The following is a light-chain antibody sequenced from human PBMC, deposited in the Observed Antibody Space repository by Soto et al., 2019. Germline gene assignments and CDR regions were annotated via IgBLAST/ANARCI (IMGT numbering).Light chain of an antibody. CDR2: EVS. J-gene: IGKJ1*01. V-gene: IGKV2D-29*02. CDR1: QNLLHSDGRTF. Sequence: EIVLTQTPLSLSVTPGQPASISCKSSQNLLHSDGRTFLYWYLQKPGQSPHLLIYEVSNRFSGVPDRFSGSGSGTDFTLKVSRVEAEYVGVYYCLQSTQPPWTLGQGTKVGI. CDR3: LQSTQPPWT.